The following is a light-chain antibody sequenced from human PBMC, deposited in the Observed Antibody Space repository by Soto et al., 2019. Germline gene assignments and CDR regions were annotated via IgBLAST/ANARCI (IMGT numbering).Light chain of an antibody. J-gene: IGKJ4*01. CDR1: QGISSY. V-gene: IGKV1-33*01. CDR2: DAS. CDR3: QQYDNPPLT. Sequence: IQLTQSPSSLSASVGDRVTITCRASQGISSYLAWYQQKPGKAPKLLIYDASNLETGVPSRFSGSGSGTDFTFTISSLQPEDIATYYCQQYDNPPLTFGGGTKVDIK.